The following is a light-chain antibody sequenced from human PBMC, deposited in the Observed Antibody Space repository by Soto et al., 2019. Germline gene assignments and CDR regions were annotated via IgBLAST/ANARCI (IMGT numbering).Light chain of an antibody. J-gene: IGKJ1*01. Sequence: ETVMTQSPATLSVSPGERATLSCRASQSVYSSLAWYQQKPGQAPRLLIYGASTRATGIPARFSGSGSGTEFTLTISRLQSEDFAVYYCQQYGSSPWAFGQGTKVDI. CDR1: QSVYSS. CDR3: QQYGSSPWA. CDR2: GAS. V-gene: IGKV3-15*01.